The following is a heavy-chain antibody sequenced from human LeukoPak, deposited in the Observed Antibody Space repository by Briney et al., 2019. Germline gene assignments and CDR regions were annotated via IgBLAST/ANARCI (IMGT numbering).Heavy chain of an antibody. J-gene: IGHJ3*02. V-gene: IGHV1-46*01. CDR1: GYTFTSHY. D-gene: IGHD1-26*01. CDR2: INPSGGST. CDR3: AREVREVGATTSSSAFDI. Sequence: ASVKVSCKASGYTFTSHYMHWVRQAPGQGLEWMGIINPSGGSTSYAQKFQGRVTMTRDTSTSTVYMELSSLRSEDTAVYYCAREVREVGATTSSSAFDIWGQGTMVTVSS.